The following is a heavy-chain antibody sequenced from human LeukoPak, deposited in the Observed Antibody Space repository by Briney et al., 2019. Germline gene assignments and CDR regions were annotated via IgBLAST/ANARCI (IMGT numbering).Heavy chain of an antibody. Sequence: SVKVSCKASGGTFSSYAISWVRQAPGQGLEWMGGIIPIFGTANYAQKFQGRVTITTDESTSTAYMELSSLRSEDTAVYYCAGEWIPRPNAFDICGQGTMVTVSP. V-gene: IGHV1-69*05. CDR3: AGEWIPRPNAFDI. CDR1: GGTFSSYA. CDR2: IIPIFGTA. D-gene: IGHD5-18*01. J-gene: IGHJ3*02.